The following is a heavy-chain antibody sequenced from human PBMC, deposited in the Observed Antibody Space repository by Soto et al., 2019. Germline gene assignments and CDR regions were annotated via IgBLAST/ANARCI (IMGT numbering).Heavy chain of an antibody. CDR3: ARYGIDGSGWYSY. CDR1: GFTFSSYG. D-gene: IGHD6-19*01. Sequence: QVQLVESGGGVVQPGRSLRLSCAASGFTFSSYGMHWFRQAPGKGLECVAVIWYDGSNKYYADSVKGRFTISRDNSKNTVYLQMNSLRAEDTAVYYCARYGIDGSGWYSYWCQGTLVTVSS. CDR2: IWYDGSNK. V-gene: IGHV3-33*01. J-gene: IGHJ4*02.